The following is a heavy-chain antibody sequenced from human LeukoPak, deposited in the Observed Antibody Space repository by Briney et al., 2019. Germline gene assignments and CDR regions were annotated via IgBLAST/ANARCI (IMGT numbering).Heavy chain of an antibody. CDR3: ARITDRTIFGEIMHGFDI. D-gene: IGHD3-3*01. Sequence: SETLSLTCTVSGDSINNDNYYWGWIRQPPGKGLEWIGNIYYNGRTYYSPSLKSRGTISVDTSNNQFSLKLSSVTAADTAVYYCARITDRTIFGEIMHGFDIWGQGTPVTVSS. J-gene: IGHJ3*02. CDR2: IYYNGRT. CDR1: GDSINNDNYY. V-gene: IGHV4-39*01.